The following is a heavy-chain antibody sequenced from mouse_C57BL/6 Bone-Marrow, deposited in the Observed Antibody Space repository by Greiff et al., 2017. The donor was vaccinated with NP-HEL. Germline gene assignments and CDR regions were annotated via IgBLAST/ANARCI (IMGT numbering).Heavy chain of an antibody. CDR1: GYTFTSYW. V-gene: IGHV1-5*01. CDR3: TRIDYYGSSYYFDY. D-gene: IGHD1-1*01. CDR2: IYPGNSDT. J-gene: IGHJ2*01. Sequence: EVQLQQSGTVLARPGASVKMSCKTSGYTFTSYWMHWVKQRPGQGLEWIGAIYPGNSDTSYNQKFKGKAKLTAVTSASTAYMELSSLTNEDSAVYYCTRIDYYGSSYYFDYWGQGTTLTVSS.